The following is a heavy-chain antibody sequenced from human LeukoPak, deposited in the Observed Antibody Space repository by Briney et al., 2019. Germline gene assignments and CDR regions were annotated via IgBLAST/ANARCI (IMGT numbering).Heavy chain of an antibody. CDR3: ASGDLEFDY. CDR1: GGSISSSSYY. Sequence: SETLSLTCTVSGGSISSSSYYWGWIRQPPGKGLEWIGSIYYSGSTYYNPSLKSRVTISVDTSKNQFSLKLSSVTATDTAVYYCASGDLEFDYWGQGTLVTVSS. J-gene: IGHJ4*02. CDR2: IYYSGST. D-gene: IGHD2-21*02. V-gene: IGHV4-39*01.